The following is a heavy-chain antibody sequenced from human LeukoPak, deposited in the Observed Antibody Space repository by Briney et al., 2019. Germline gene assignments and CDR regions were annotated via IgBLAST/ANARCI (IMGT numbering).Heavy chain of an antibody. V-gene: IGHV3-30*18. CDR2: ISYDGSNK. CDR3: AKDLSPERFGELFDY. CDR1: GFTFSSYG. D-gene: IGHD3-10*01. Sequence: PGGSLRLSCAASGFTFSSYGMHWVRQAPGKGLEWVAVISYDGSNKYYADSVKGRFTISRDNSKNTLYLQMNSLRAGDTAVYYCAKDLSPERFGELFDYWGQGTLVTVSS. J-gene: IGHJ4*02.